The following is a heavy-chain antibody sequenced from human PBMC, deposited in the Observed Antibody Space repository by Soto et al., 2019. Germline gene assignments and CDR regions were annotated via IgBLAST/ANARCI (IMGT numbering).Heavy chain of an antibody. J-gene: IGHJ3*02. D-gene: IGHD6-13*01. CDR2: ISSSGSTI. CDR3: ARDYSRRSRALDI. Sequence: GGSLRLSCAASGFTFISYAMSWVRQAPGKGLEWVSYISSSGSTIYYADSAKGRFTISRDNAKNSLYLQMNSLRAEDTAVYYCARDYSRRSRALDIWGQGTMVTVSS. V-gene: IGHV3-48*04. CDR1: GFTFISYA.